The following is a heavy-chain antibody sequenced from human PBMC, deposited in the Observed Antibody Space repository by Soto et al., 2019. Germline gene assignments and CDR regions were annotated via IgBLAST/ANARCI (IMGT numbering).Heavy chain of an antibody. J-gene: IGHJ3*02. CDR1: GYSFTSYW. V-gene: IGHV5-51*07. CDR2: IYPGDSDT. CDR3: GRHLAYCGGDCYRFAFDI. Sequence: LGESLKISCKGSGYSFTSYWIGWVHQMPGKGLEWMGIIYPGDSDTRYSPSFQGQVTISADKSISTAYLQWSSLKASDTAMYYCGRHLAYCGGDCYRFAFDIWGQGTMVTVSS. D-gene: IGHD2-21*02.